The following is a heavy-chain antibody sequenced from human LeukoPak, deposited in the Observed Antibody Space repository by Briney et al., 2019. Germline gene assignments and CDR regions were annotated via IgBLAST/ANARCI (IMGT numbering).Heavy chain of an antibody. Sequence: GSLRLSCAASGFTFGSYAMSWVRQAPGKGLEWVSAISGSGGSTYYADSVKGRFTIFRDNSKNTLYLQMNSLRAEDTAVYYCAKDRPAYCGGDCYSRFDYWGQGTLVTVSS. CDR3: AKDRPAYCGGDCYSRFDY. D-gene: IGHD2-21*02. CDR1: GFTFGSYA. CDR2: ISGSGGST. J-gene: IGHJ4*02. V-gene: IGHV3-23*01.